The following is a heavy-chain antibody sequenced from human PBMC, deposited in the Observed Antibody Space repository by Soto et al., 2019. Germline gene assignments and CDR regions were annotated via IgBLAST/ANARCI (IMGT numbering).Heavy chain of an antibody. CDR3: AKIWTGYYYFDY. J-gene: IGHJ4*01. CDR1: GSTFSKHT. CDR2: INACNGDT. Sequence: XSVKVSCNTAGSTFSKHTVDWVRQAPGQRLEWLGWINACNGDTKYSQKLRYRVTIARDTSSSTVFLELNSLESGDTALYYSAKIWTGYYYFDYWAQRTLVTVSS. D-gene: IGHD3-9*01. V-gene: IGHV1-3*01.